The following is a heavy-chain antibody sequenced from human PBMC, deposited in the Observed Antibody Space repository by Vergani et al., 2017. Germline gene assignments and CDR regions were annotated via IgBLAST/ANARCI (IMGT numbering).Heavy chain of an antibody. Sequence: QVQLVQSGPEVKKPAASVKVSCKASGYTFSNYRITWVRQASAQELEWLGWISPYNGHTKYAQKLQDRVTMITDTTTTTAYIAVGGLRADDTAVYYCARVINHVERNDYYGDAFDILGQGTLVAVSS. J-gene: IGHJ3*02. CDR3: ARVINHVERNDYYGDAFDI. D-gene: IGHD3-16*01. CDR2: ISPYNGHT. CDR1: GYTFSNYR. V-gene: IGHV1-18*01.